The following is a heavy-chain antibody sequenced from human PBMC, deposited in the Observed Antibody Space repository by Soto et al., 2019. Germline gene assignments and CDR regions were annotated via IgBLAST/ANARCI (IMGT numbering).Heavy chain of an antibody. J-gene: IGHJ4*02. V-gene: IGHV1-46*01. D-gene: IGHD3-3*02. CDR3: ARGGATIFGVIDS. CDR2: FLASGGNT. Sequence: ASVKVSCKASEYSFFSYYIHWVRQAPGQGLEWMGRFLASGGNTFYAQRFRGRVSMTRDTSSTNTVSLELTSLTSDDTAVYYCARGGATIFGVIDSWGQGTRVTVSS. CDR1: EYSFFSYY.